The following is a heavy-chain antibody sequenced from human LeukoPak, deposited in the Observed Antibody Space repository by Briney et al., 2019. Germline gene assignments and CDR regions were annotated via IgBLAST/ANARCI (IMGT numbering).Heavy chain of an antibody. J-gene: IGHJ4*02. D-gene: IGHD3-10*01. CDR3: AKRRADYYGSGRGLNYFGY. CDR2: ISGNGGST. CDR1: GFTFTSYA. V-gene: IGHV3-23*01. Sequence: GGSLRLSCAASGFTFTSYAMSWVRQAPGKGREWVSAISGNGGSTYYADSVKGRFTISRDNSKNTLYLQMNSLRAEDTAIYYCAKRRADYYGSGRGLNYFGYWGQGTLVTVSS.